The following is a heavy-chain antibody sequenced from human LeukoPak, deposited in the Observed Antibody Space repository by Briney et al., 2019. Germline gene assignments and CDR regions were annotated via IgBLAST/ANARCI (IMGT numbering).Heavy chain of an antibody. CDR1: GGSISSYY. Sequence: SETLSLTCTVSGGSISSYYWSWIRQPPGKGLEWIGYIYYSGSTNYNPSLKSRVTISVDTSKNQFSLKLSSVTAADTAVYYCARDFPYYDFWSGYGAFDIWGQGTMVTVSS. CDR3: ARDFPYYDFWSGYGAFDI. CDR2: IYYSGST. J-gene: IGHJ3*02. V-gene: IGHV4-59*12. D-gene: IGHD3-3*01.